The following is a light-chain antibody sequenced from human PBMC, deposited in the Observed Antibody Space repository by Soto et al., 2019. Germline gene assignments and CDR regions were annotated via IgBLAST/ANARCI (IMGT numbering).Light chain of an antibody. J-gene: IGLJ2*01. CDR3: QSYDSSRRAYVV. CDR1: SSNIGAGYD. CDR2: GNS. Sequence: QSVLTQPPSVSGAPGQRVTISCTGSSSNIGAGYDVHWYQQLPGTAPKLLIYGNSNRPSGVPDRFSGSKSGTSASLAITGLQAEDEAADYCQSYDSSRRAYVVFGGGTKLTVL. V-gene: IGLV1-40*01.